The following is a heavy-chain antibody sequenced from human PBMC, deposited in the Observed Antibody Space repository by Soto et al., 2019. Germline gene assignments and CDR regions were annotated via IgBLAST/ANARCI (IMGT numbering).Heavy chain of an antibody. J-gene: IGHJ3*02. CDR1: GYTFTGHY. CDR3: ARVADIVATASFSAFDI. V-gene: IGHV1-2*04. Sequence: ASVKVSCKASGYTFTGHYIHWVRQAPGQGLEWLGWINPNSGGTNYAQKFQDWVTLTRDTPISTAYMEMSRLRSDDTAVYYCARVADIVATASFSAFDIWGQGTMVTVSS. D-gene: IGHD5-12*01. CDR2: INPNSGGT.